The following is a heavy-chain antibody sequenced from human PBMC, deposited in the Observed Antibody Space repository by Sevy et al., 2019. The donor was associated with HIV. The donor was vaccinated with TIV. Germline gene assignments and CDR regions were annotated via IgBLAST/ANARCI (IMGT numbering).Heavy chain of an antibody. J-gene: IGHJ4*02. Sequence: GGSLRLSCAASGFTVSSNYMSWVRQAPGKGLEWVSVIYSGGSTYYADSVKGRFIISRDNSKNTLYLQMNSLRAEDTAVYYCARSWRFGELSSVHWGQGTLVTVSS. CDR3: ARSWRFGELSSVH. V-gene: IGHV3-53*01. D-gene: IGHD3-10*01. CDR1: GFTVSSNY. CDR2: IYSGGST.